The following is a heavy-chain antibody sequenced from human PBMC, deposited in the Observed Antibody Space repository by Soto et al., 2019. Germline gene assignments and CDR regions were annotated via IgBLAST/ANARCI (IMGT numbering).Heavy chain of an antibody. CDR2: IYPGDSDT. CDR3: ARQIRDLYYGMDV. Sequence: VESLKISCKGSGYSFTSYWIGWVRQMPGKGLEWMGIIYPGDSDTIYSPSFQGQVTISADKSISTAYLQWSSLKASDTALYYCARQIRDLYYGMDVWGQGTTVTVSS. J-gene: IGHJ6*02. CDR1: GYSFTSYW. V-gene: IGHV5-51*01.